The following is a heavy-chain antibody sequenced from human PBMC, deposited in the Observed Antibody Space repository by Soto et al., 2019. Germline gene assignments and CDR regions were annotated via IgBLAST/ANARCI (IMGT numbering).Heavy chain of an antibody. CDR3: ARLTAAEAFDI. V-gene: IGHV4-39*01. Sequence: SETLSLTCTVSGGSISSSSYYWGWIRQPPGKGLEWIGSIYYSGSTYYNPSLKSRVTISVDTSKNQFSLKLSSVTAADTAVYYCARLTAAEAFDIWGQGTMVTVSS. J-gene: IGHJ3*02. CDR2: IYYSGST. D-gene: IGHD6-13*01. CDR1: GGSISSSSYY.